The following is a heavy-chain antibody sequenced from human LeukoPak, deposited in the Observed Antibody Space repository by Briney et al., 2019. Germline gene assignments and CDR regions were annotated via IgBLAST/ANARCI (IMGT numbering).Heavy chain of an antibody. CDR3: ARGEGANRLLNY. CDR1: GGTFSSYA. J-gene: IGHJ4*02. D-gene: IGHD3-16*01. V-gene: IGHV1-69*04. Sequence: ASVKVSCKASGGTFSSYAISWVRQAPGQGLEWMGRIIPILGIANYAQKFQGRVTITADKSTSTAYMELSSLRSEDTAVYYCARGEGANRLLNYWGQGTLVTVSS. CDR2: IIPILGIA.